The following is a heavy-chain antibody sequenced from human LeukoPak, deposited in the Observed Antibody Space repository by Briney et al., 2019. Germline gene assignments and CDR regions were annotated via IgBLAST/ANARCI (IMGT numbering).Heavy chain of an antibody. CDR1: GFTFSSYA. CDR3: AKGTRDTAVFDY. V-gene: IGHV3-23*01. J-gene: IGHJ4*02. CDR2: ISGSGGST. Sequence: AGGSLRLSCAASGFTFSSYAMSWVRQAPGKGLEWVSAISGSGGSTYYADSVKGRFTISRDNSKNTLYLQMNSLRAEDTAVHYCAKGTRDTAVFDYWGQGTLVTVSS. D-gene: IGHD5-18*01.